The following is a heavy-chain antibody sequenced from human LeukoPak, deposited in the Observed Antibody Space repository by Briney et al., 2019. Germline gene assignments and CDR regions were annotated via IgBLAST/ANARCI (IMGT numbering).Heavy chain of an antibody. D-gene: IGHD3-10*01. Sequence: ASVKVSCKASGYTFTGYYMHWVRQATGQGLEWMGWMNPNSGNTGYAQKFQGRVTMTRNTSISTAYMELSSLRSEDTAVYYCARGDYYGSGSRFDYWGQGTLVTVSS. J-gene: IGHJ4*02. CDR2: MNPNSGNT. CDR1: GYTFTGYY. V-gene: IGHV1-8*02. CDR3: ARGDYYGSGSRFDY.